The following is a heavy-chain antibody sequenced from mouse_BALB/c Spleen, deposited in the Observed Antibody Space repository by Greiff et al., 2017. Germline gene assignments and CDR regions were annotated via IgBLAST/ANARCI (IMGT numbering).Heavy chain of an antibody. CDR2: ISSGGST. J-gene: IGHJ2*01. Sequence: DVQLVESGGGLVKPGGSLKLSCAASGFTFSSYAMSWVRQTPEKRLEWVASISSGGSTSYSDSVKGRFTISRDNARNILYLQMSSLRSEDTAMYYCARKGDYYFDYWGQGTTLTVSS. CDR1: GFTFSSYA. V-gene: IGHV5-6-5*01. CDR3: ARKGDYYFDY.